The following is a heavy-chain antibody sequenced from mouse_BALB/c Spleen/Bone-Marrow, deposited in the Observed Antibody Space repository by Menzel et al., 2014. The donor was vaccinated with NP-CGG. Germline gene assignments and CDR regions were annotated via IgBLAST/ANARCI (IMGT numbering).Heavy chain of an antibody. V-gene: IGHV1-14*01. Sequence: HLVESGPELVRPGASVKMSCKASGYTFTRYVIHWVRQRPGQGLEWIGYINPYNDGIKYNEKFKGKATLTSGKSSSSAYMELSSLTSEDSAVYYCASGTPATSYYALDYWGQGTSVTVSS. CDR1: GYTFTRYV. CDR3: ASGTPATSYYALDY. J-gene: IGHJ4*01. D-gene: IGHD1-2*01. CDR2: INPYNDGI.